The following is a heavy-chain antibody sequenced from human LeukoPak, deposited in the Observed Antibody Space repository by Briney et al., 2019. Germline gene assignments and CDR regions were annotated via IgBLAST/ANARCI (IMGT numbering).Heavy chain of an antibody. Sequence: PGGSLGLSCAASGFTFSSYGMHWVRQAPGKGLEWVAVIWYDGSNKYYADSVKGRFTISRDNSKNTLYVQMNSLRAEDTAVYYCAKGSYCYDSSGSSFEYWGQGTLVTVSS. CDR1: GFTFSSYG. D-gene: IGHD3-22*01. CDR2: IWYDGSNK. V-gene: IGHV3-33*06. CDR3: AKGSYCYDSSGSSFEY. J-gene: IGHJ4*02.